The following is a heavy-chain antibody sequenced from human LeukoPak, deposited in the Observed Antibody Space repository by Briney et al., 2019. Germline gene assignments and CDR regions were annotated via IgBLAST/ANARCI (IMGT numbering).Heavy chain of an antibody. V-gene: IGHV3-48*03. CDR2: ISSSGTAI. CDR3: ARGVQYLNYFDY. J-gene: IGHJ4*02. CDR1: GFTFSSCE. Sequence: PGGSLRLSCAASGFTFSSCEMNWVRQAPGKGLEWVSYISSSGTAIYYADSVKGRFTISRDSAKNSLYLEMNSPRAEDTAVYYCARGVQYLNYFDYWGQGTLVTVSS. D-gene: IGHD3-10*01.